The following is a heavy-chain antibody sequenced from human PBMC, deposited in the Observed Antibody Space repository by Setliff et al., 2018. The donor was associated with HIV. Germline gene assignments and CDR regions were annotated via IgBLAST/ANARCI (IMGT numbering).Heavy chain of an antibody. CDR2: VNRDGSSK. D-gene: IGHD5-12*01. CDR3: HSGYDTEEQSYFDY. V-gene: IGHV3-74*03. Sequence: GGSLRLSCAASGFTLEKYWMHWVRQAQGKGLVWVSRVNRDGSSKTYADFVKGRFTISRDNAKNTLYLQMNSLRVEDTGVYYCHSGYDTEEQSYFDYWGQGTLVTVSS. CDR1: GFTLEKYW. J-gene: IGHJ4*02.